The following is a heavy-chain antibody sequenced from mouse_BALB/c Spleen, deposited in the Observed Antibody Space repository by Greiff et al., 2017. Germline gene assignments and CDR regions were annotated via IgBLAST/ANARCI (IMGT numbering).Heavy chain of an antibody. D-gene: IGHD2-4*01. J-gene: IGHJ4*01. V-gene: IGHV14-3*02. CDR1: GFNIKDTY. CDR3: ARNPDYPYAMDY. Sequence: EVQLQQSGAELVKPGASVKLSCTASGFNIKDTYMHWVKQRPEQGLEWIGRIDPANGNTKYDPKFQGKATITADTSSNTAYLQLSSLTSEDTAVYYCARNPDYPYAMDYWGQGTSVTVSS. CDR2: IDPANGNT.